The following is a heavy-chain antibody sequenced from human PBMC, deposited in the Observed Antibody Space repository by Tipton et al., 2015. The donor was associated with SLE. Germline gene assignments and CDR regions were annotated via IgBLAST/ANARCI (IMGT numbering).Heavy chain of an antibody. CDR2: IRSKANSYAT. CDR1: GFTFSGSA. Sequence: GSLRLSCAASGFTFSGSAMHWVRQASGKGLEWVGRIRSKANSYATAYAASVKGRFTISRDDSKNTAYLQMNSLKTEDTAVYYCTPTESGSYTYWGQGTLVTVSS. D-gene: IGHD1-26*01. J-gene: IGHJ4*02. V-gene: IGHV3-73*01. CDR3: TPTESGSYTY.